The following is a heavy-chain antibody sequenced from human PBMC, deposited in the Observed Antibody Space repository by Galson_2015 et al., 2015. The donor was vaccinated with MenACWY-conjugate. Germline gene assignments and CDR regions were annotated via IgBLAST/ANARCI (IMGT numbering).Heavy chain of an antibody. CDR1: GFVFSSYT. V-gene: IGHV3-64D*09. CDR3: VKAWYSRDWYSLYNFLFQH. D-gene: IGHD6-19*01. CDR2: ISPSGSNT. J-gene: IGHJ1*01. Sequence: SLRLSCAASGFVFSSYTTHWVRQAPGEGLECISTISPSGSNTFYADSAKGRFSIPRDNSKTTVYLHMSSLRPEDTAVYYCVKAWYSRDWYSLYNFLFQHWGQGTQVIVSS.